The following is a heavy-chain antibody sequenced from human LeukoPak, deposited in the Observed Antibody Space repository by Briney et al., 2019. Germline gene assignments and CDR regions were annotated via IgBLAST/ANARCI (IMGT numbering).Heavy chain of an antibody. Sequence: SEILSLTCTVSGGSISSGGYYWSWIRQPPGKGLEWIGYIYHSGSTYYNPSLKSRVTISVDRSKNQFSLKLSSVTAADTAVYYCAREGSIVATMFDYWGQGTLVTVSS. CDR2: IYHSGST. CDR1: GGSISSGGYY. J-gene: IGHJ4*02. D-gene: IGHD5-12*01. V-gene: IGHV4-30-2*01. CDR3: AREGSIVATMFDY.